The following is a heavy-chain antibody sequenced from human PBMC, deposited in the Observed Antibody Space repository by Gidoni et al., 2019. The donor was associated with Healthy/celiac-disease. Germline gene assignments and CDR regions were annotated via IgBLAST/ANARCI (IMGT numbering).Heavy chain of an antibody. D-gene: IGHD3-16*01. CDR1: GGSISSYY. Sequence: QVQLQESGPGLVKPSETLSLTCTVPGGSISSYYWSWIRQPPGKGLEWIGYIYYSGSTNYNPSLKSRVTISVDTSKNQFSLKLSSVTAADTAVYYCARVAKFFGAPIAFDIWGQGTMVTVSS. V-gene: IGHV4-59*01. CDR2: IYYSGST. CDR3: ARVAKFFGAPIAFDI. J-gene: IGHJ3*02.